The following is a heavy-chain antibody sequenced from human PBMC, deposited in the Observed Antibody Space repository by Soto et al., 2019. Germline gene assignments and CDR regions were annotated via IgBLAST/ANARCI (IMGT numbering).Heavy chain of an antibody. CDR2: ISGSGGST. J-gene: IGHJ3*02. CDR1: GFTFSSYA. V-gene: IGHV3-23*01. D-gene: IGHD3-10*01. CDR3: AKDFYYGSGIFFPADAFDI. Sequence: EVQLLESGGGLVQPGGSLRLSCAASGFTFSSYAMSWVRQAPGKGLEWVSAISGSGGSTYYADSVKGRFTISRDNSKNTLYLQMNSLRAEDTAVYYCAKDFYYGSGIFFPADAFDIWGQGTMVTVSS.